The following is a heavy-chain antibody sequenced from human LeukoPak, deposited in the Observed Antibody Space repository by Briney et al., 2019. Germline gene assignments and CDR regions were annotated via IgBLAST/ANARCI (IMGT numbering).Heavy chain of an antibody. CDR1: GGTFSSYA. D-gene: IGHD3-22*01. CDR2: IIPILGIA. V-gene: IGHV1-69*04. CDR3: ARVGGDYYDSSDIFDY. J-gene: IGHJ4*02. Sequence: SVKVSCKASGGTFSSYAISWVRQAPGQGLEWMGRIIPILGIANYAQKFQGRVTITADKSTSTAYMELSSLRSDDTAVYYCARVGGDYYDSSDIFDYWGQGTLVTVSS.